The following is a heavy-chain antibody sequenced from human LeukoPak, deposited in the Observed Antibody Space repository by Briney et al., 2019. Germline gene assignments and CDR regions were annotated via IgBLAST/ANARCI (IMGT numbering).Heavy chain of an antibody. D-gene: IGHD2-2*01. CDR2: MNPNSGNT. CDR1: GYTFTNYD. V-gene: IGHV1-8*03. CDR3: ARDPVVPAALDAFDI. Sequence: ASVKVSCRASGYTFTNYDINWVRQATGQGLEWMGWMNPNSGNTGYAQNFQGRVTITRNTSISTAYMELSSLRSEDTAVYYCARDPVVPAALDAFDIWGQGTMVTVSS. J-gene: IGHJ3*02.